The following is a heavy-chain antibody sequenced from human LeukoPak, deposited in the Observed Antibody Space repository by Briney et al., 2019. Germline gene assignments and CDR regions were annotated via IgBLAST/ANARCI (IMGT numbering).Heavy chain of an antibody. D-gene: IGHD3-10*01. Sequence: GGSLRLSCAASGFTFSSYAMSRVRQAPGKGLEWVSAISGSGGSTYYADSVKGRFTISRDNSKNTLYLQMNSLRAEDTAVYYCAESVQEYYYGSGGCLDYWGQGTLVTVSS. CDR3: AESVQEYYYGSGGCLDY. J-gene: IGHJ4*02. CDR2: ISGSGGST. CDR1: GFTFSSYA. V-gene: IGHV3-23*01.